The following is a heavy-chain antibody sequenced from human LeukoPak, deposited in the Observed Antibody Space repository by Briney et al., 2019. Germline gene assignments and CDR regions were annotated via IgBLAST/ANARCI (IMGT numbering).Heavy chain of an antibody. CDR3: ATAPFYDYIWGSYRRDYFDY. J-gene: IGHJ4*02. CDR1: GYTLTELS. Sequence: APVKVSCKVSGYTLTELSMHWVRQAPGKGLEWMGGFDPEDGETIYAQKFQGRVTMTEDTSTDTAYMELSSLRSEDTAVYYCATAPFYDYIWGSYRRDYFDYWGQGTLVTVSS. D-gene: IGHD3-16*02. V-gene: IGHV1-24*01. CDR2: FDPEDGET.